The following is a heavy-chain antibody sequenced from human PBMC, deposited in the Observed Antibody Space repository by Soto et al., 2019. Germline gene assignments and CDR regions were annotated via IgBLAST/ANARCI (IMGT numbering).Heavy chain of an antibody. CDR2: NYYRGNT. CDR1: GDSINSDKYY. V-gene: IGHV4-39*01. J-gene: IGHJ4*02. D-gene: IGHD3-9*01. CDR3: ARLEGLATISYYFDF. Sequence: PSETLSLTCSVSGDSINSDKYYWGWIRQPPGKGLEWIGSNYYRGNTYYNPSLQTRVTISLDKSKSQFSLKLNSVTAADSAMYFCARLEGLATISYYFDFWGQGALVTVSS.